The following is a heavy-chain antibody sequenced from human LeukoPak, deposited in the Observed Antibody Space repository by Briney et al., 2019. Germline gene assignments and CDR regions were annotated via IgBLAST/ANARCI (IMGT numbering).Heavy chain of an antibody. CDR2: INWNGGST. D-gene: IGHD2-21*02. J-gene: IGHJ4*02. V-gene: IGHV3-20*04. Sequence: GGSLRLSCAASGFTFDDFGMSWARQAPGKGLEWVSGINWNGGSTVYADSVKGRFTISRDNGKNSLYLQMNSLRAEDTALYYCARGSEVVTAIPWYFDYWGQGTLVTVSS. CDR1: GFTFDDFG. CDR3: ARGSEVVTAIPWYFDY.